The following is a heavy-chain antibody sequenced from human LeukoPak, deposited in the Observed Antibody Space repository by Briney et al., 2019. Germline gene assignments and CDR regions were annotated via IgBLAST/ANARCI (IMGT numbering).Heavy chain of an antibody. V-gene: IGHV3-23*01. D-gene: IGHD3-16*01. CDR1: GFTFSSYA. J-gene: IGHJ4*02. Sequence: PGGSLRLSCAASGFTFSSYAMSWVRQAPGKGLEWVSAISGSGGSTYYADSVKGRFTISRDNSKNTLYLQMNSLRAEDTAIYYCAKALYGEPIIDYWGQGTLVTVSS. CDR3: AKALYGEPIIDY. CDR2: ISGSGGST.